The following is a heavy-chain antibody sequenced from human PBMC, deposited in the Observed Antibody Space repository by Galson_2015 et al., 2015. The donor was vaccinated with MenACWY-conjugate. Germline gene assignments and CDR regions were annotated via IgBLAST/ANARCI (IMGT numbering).Heavy chain of an antibody. V-gene: IGHV3-74*01. J-gene: IGHJ4*02. Sequence: SLRLSCAASGFTFNTYWMHWVRQAPGKGLVWVSRIYNDGSDITHADSVKGRFTISRDNAKNTLFLQMNSLRAEDTAVYYCAREGKGALDHRAQGTLVTGSS. CDR1: GFTFNTYW. CDR3: AREGKGALDH. CDR2: IYNDGSDI.